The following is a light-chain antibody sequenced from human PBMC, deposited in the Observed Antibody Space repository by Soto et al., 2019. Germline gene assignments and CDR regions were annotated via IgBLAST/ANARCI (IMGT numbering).Light chain of an antibody. CDR1: QTVPNNY. Sequence: EIVLTQSPSTLSLSAGDGVSLSCRASQTVPNNYLAWYQQKPDQAPRLLIFGASNRATGIPDRFGGSGSGTDFTLSISRLEPEDFAVYYCQQYGASPLTFGVGARLEVK. CDR2: GAS. V-gene: IGKV3-20*01. J-gene: IGKJ4*01. CDR3: QQYGASPLT.